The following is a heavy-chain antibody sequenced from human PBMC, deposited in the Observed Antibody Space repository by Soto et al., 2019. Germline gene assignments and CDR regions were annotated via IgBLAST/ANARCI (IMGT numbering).Heavy chain of an antibody. CDR3: ARYCSSTSCPYYYYYGMDV. J-gene: IGHJ6*02. CDR1: GGTFSSYA. D-gene: IGHD2-2*01. Sequence: ASVKVSCKASGGTFSSYAISWVRQAPGQGLEWMGGLIPIFGTANYAQKFQGGVTITAEESTSTAYMELSSLRSEDTAVDYCARYCSSTSCPYYYYYGMDVWGQGTTVTVSS. V-gene: IGHV1-69*13. CDR2: LIPIFGTA.